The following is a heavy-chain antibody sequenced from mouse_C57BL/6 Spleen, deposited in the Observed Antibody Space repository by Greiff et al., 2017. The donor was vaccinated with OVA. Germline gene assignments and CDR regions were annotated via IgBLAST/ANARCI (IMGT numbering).Heavy chain of an antibody. CDR3: ARGPSITEGFAY. CDR1: GYSITSGYY. Sequence: EVKLQESGPGLVKPSQSLSLTCSVTGYSITSGYYWNWIRQFPGNKLEWMGYISYDGSNNYNPSLKNRISITRDTSKNQFFLKLNSVTTEDTATYYCARGPSITEGFAYWGQGTLVTVSA. CDR2: ISYDGSN. J-gene: IGHJ3*01. D-gene: IGHD1-1*01. V-gene: IGHV3-6*01.